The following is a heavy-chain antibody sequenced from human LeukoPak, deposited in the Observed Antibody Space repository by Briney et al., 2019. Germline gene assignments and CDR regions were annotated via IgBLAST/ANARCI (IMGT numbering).Heavy chain of an antibody. Sequence: SETLSLTCTVSGGSISTYYWNWIRQPPGKGLEWIVYIYYTGSTNYNPSLKSRVTISVDTSKNQFSLKLSSVTAADTAVYYCARSGGYGSSWSLWGLGALVTVSS. CDR1: GGSISTYY. V-gene: IGHV4-59*01. J-gene: IGHJ4*02. D-gene: IGHD6-13*01. CDR3: ARSGGYGSSWSL. CDR2: IYYTGST.